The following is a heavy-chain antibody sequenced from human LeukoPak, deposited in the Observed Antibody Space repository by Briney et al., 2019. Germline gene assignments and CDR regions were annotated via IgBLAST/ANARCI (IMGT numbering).Heavy chain of an antibody. CDR3: ARQTVTLDY. J-gene: IGHJ4*02. CDR2: IWYDGSNK. D-gene: IGHD2-21*02. Sequence: GRSLRLSCAASGFTFSSYGMHWVRQAPGKGLEWVAVIWYDGSNKYYADSVKGRFTISRDNSKNTLYLQMNSLRAEATAVYYCARQTVTLDYWSQGTLVTVSS. CDR1: GFTFSSYG. V-gene: IGHV3-33*01.